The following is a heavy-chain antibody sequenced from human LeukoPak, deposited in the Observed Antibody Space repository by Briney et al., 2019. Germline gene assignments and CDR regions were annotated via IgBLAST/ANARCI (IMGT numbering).Heavy chain of an antibody. Sequence: GRSLRLSCAASGFTFSSCGMRWVRQAPGKGLEWVAVISYDGSNKYYAGSVKGRFTISRDNSKSTLYLQMNSLRAEDTAVYYCARVRPGSNYVDFDYWGQGTLVTVSS. CDR3: ARVRPGSNYVDFDY. CDR1: GFTFSSCG. J-gene: IGHJ4*02. D-gene: IGHD4-11*01. V-gene: IGHV3-33*05. CDR2: ISYDGSNK.